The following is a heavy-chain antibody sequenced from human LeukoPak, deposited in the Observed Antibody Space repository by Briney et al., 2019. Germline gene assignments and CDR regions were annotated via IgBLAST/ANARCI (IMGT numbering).Heavy chain of an antibody. CDR3: XXXXXXXYXXXXFDP. J-gene: IGHJ5*02. Sequence: YWIXWVRQMPGXGVXWMGIIYPADSDTXYRPSFQGQVNISADKSISXAYLEWSSLEASDTAMYYWXXXXXXXYXXXXFDPWGXGXLVTVSS. CDR1: YW. CDR2: IYPADSDT. V-gene: IGHV5-51*01.